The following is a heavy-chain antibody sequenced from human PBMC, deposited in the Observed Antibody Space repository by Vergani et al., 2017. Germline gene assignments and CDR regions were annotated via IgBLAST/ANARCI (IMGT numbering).Heavy chain of an antibody. V-gene: IGHV1-18*01. CDR2: VSTYNGNT. CDR3: AREGFYDNIRCTYRPPSYYGMGV. D-gene: IGHD3-9*01. J-gene: IGHJ6*02. Sequence: QSQVVQSGDEVKKPGASVKVSCTSSGYSFINYGISWVRQAPGQGVEWLGWVSTYNGNTNYGQKIQGRAKMTTDTSTRPGDMQLRSLTFDDTAVYFCAREGFYDNIRCTYRPPSYYGMGVWGQGAKVTVAS. CDR1: GYSFINYG.